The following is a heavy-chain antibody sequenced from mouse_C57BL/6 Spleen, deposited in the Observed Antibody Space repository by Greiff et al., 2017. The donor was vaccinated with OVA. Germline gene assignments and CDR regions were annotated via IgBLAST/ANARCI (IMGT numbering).Heavy chain of an antibody. CDR1: GFSLTSYG. CDR3: ARNDYDGGDYAMDY. D-gene: IGHD2-4*01. J-gene: IGHJ4*01. V-gene: IGHV2-2*01. Sequence: VKLQESGPGLVQPSQSLSITCTVSGFSLTSYGVHWVRQSPGKGLEWLGVIWSGGSTDYNAAFISRLSISKDNSKSQVFFKMNSLQADDTAIYYCARNDYDGGDYAMDYWGQGTSVTVSS. CDR2: IWSGGST.